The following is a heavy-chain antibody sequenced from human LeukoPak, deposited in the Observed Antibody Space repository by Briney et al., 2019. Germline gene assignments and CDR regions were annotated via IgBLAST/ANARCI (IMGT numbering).Heavy chain of an antibody. CDR2: ISAYNGNT. D-gene: IGHD3-10*01. J-gene: IGHJ4*02. CDR1: GYTFTSYG. CDR3: ARGPRSGERFGESDY. V-gene: IGHV1-18*01. Sequence: ASVKVSCKASGYTFTSYGISWVRQAPGQGLEWMGWISAYNGNTNYAQKLQGRVTMTTDTSTSTAYMELRSLRSDDTAVYYCARGPRSGERFGESDYWGQGTLVTVSS.